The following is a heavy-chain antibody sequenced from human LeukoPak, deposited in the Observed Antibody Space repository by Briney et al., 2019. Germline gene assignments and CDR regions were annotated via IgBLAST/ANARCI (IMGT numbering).Heavy chain of an antibody. V-gene: IGHV3-7*01. CDR2: IKQDGSEK. CDR3: ARDSAGNDY. Sequence: AGGSLRLSCEASGFTFSTYWMSWVRQAPGKGLEWVANIKQDGSEKYYVDSVKGRFTISRDNAKNSLYLRMNSLRAEDTAMYYCARDSAGNDYWGQGTLVTVSS. CDR1: GFTFSTYW. D-gene: IGHD6-13*01. J-gene: IGHJ4*02.